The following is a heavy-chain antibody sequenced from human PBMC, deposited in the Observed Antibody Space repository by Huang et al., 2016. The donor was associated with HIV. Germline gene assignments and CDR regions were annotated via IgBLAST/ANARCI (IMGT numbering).Heavy chain of an antibody. CDR3: ARGSDCGSDCYFNYYGMDV. D-gene: IGHD2-21*02. CDR2: ISSGGAYI. J-gene: IGHJ6*02. CDR1: GFTFSSYT. V-gene: IGHV3-21*01. Sequence: EVRLVESGGGLVKPGGSLRLSCAASGFTFSSYTMNWVRQAPGKGLGWIASISSGGAYIFYADSGRGPFTISRDNAKNSLFLQMNSLTAEDTAVYCGARGSDCGSDCYFNYYGMDVWGQGTTVTVSS.